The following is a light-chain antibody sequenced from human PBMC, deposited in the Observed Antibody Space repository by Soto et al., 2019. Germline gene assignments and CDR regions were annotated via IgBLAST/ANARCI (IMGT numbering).Light chain of an antibody. CDR2: EGS. Sequence: QSVLTHPASVSGSTGQSITISCTGTSSDVGSYNLVSWYQQHPGKAPKLMIYEGSKRPSGISNSFSGSKSGNTASLTISGLQAEDEADYYCCSYAGSSIPLYVFRTGTKVTVL. CDR1: SSDVGSYNL. J-gene: IGLJ1*01. CDR3: CSYAGSSIPLYV. V-gene: IGLV2-23*01.